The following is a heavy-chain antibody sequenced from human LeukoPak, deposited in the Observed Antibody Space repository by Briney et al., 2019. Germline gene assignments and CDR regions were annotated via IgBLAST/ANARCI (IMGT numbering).Heavy chain of an antibody. J-gene: IGHJ4*02. V-gene: IGHV4-39*01. CDR1: GGSISSSSYY. CDR2: IYYSGST. Sequence: SETLSLTCTVSGGSISSSSYYWGWIRQPPGKGLEWIGSIYYSGSTYYSPSLKSRVTISVDTSKNQFSLKLSSVTAADTAVYYCASYRGSDIDYWGQGTLVTVSS. D-gene: IGHD3-10*01. CDR3: ASYRGSDIDY.